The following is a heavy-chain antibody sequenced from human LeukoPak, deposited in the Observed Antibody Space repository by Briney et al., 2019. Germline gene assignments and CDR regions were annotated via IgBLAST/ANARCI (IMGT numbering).Heavy chain of an antibody. J-gene: IGHJ4*02. CDR2: IYYSGST. D-gene: IGHD3-10*01. V-gene: IGHV4-30-4*08. CDR3: ARDRGFGELRGGYFDY. Sequence: SETLSLTCTVSGGSISSGDYYWSWIRQPPGKGLEWIGYIYYSGSTYYNPSLKSRVTISVDTSKNQFSLKLSSVTAADTAVYYCARDRGFGELRGGYFDYWGQGTLVTVSS. CDR1: GGSISSGDYY.